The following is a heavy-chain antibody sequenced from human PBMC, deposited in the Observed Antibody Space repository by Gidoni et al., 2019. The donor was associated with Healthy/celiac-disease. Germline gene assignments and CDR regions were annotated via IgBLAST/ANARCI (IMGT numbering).Heavy chain of an antibody. D-gene: IGHD3-16*01. J-gene: IGHJ4*02. CDR1: GGSFSGYY. CDR2: INHSGRT. V-gene: IGHV4-34*01. CDR3: ARGYPQGGGIDY. Sequence: QVQLQQWGAGLLKPSETLSLTCAVYGGSFSGYYWSWIRQPPGKGLEWIGEINHSGRTNYNPSLKSRVTISVDTSKNQFSLKLSSVTAADTAVYYCARGYPQGGGIDYWGQGTLVTVSS.